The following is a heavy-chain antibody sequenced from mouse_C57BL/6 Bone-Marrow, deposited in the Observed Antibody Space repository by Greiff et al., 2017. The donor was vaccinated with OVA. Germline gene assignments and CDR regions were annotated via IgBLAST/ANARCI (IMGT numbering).Heavy chain of an antibody. CDR2: INPNNGGT. D-gene: IGHD2-5*01. CDR1: GYTFTDYY. Sequence: EVQLQQSGPELVKPGASVKISCKASGYTFTDYYMNWVKQSHGKSLEWIGDINPNNGGTSYNQKFKGKATLTVDKSSSTAYMELRSLTSEDSAVYYCARGGAYYSNPFAYWGQGTLVTVSA. V-gene: IGHV1-26*01. J-gene: IGHJ3*01. CDR3: ARGGAYYSNPFAY.